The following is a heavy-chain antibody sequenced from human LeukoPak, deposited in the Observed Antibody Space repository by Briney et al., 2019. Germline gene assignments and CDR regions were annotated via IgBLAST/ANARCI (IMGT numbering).Heavy chain of an antibody. D-gene: IGHD6-13*01. V-gene: IGHV1-2*02. CDR2: INPNSGGT. Sequence: GASVKVSCKASGYTFTGYYMHWVRQAPGQGLEWMGWINPNSGGTNYAQKFQGRVTITRDTSISTVYIDRNSVGSDDTAMYYCATDLGSSWIYWGHGTLVTVSS. CDR1: GYTFTGYY. CDR3: ATDLGSSWIY. J-gene: IGHJ4*01.